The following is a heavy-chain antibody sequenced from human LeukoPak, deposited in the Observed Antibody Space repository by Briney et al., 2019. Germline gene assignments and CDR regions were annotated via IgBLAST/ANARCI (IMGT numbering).Heavy chain of an antibody. CDR1: GFTFSSYA. J-gene: IGHJ4*02. V-gene: IGHV3-30-3*01. CDR3: ARSGSARRAGIYFDY. CDR2: ISFVGGNK. D-gene: IGHD6-13*01. Sequence: GGSLRLSCAASGFTFSSYAMHWVRQAPGKGLGWGAVISFVGGNKYYADSVKGRFTISRDTSKNTLYLQMNSLRAEDTAVYYCARSGSARRAGIYFDYWGQGTLVTVSS.